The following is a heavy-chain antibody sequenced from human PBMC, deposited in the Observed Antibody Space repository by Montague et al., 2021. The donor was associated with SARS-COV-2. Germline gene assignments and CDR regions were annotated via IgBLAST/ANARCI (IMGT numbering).Heavy chain of an antibody. Sequence: SETLSLTCTVSSDSFSSSDWWSRVRQPPGKGLDWIGEISHGGTTNYKSSLKSRVTMSIDKSKNQFSLKLTSVTAADTAVYYCAREAKAVSGRLDSWGQGTLVTVSS. CDR3: AREAKAVSGRLDS. D-gene: IGHD6-19*01. CDR1: SDSFSSSDW. CDR2: ISHGGTT. J-gene: IGHJ4*02. V-gene: IGHV4-4*02.